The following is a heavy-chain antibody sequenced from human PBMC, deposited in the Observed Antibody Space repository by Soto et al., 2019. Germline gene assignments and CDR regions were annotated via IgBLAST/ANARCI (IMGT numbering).Heavy chain of an antibody. CDR2: IYYSGST. J-gene: IGHJ4*02. Sequence: QLQLQESGPGLVKPSETLSLTCTVSGGSISSSSYYWGWIRQPPGKGLEWIGSIYYSGSTYYNPSLISRVTISVDTSKNQFSLKLSSVTAADTAVYYCARLRRITIFGVPYRGYFDYWGQGTLVTVSS. V-gene: IGHV4-39*01. CDR3: ARLRRITIFGVPYRGYFDY. D-gene: IGHD3-3*01. CDR1: GGSISSSSYY.